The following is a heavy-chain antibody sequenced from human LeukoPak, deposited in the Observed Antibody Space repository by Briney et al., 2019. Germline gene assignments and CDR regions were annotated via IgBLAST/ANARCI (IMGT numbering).Heavy chain of an antibody. CDR1: GGTFGSYA. J-gene: IGHJ4*02. V-gene: IGHV1-2*02. Sequence: ASVKVSCKPSGGTFGSYAISWVRQAPGQGLEWMGWINPNTGGTNYAQKFQGRVTMTRDTSISTAYMELNRLRSDDTAVYYCARAHYSSGYEYWGQGTLVTVSS. CDR3: ARAHYSSGYEY. CDR2: INPNTGGT. D-gene: IGHD5-12*01.